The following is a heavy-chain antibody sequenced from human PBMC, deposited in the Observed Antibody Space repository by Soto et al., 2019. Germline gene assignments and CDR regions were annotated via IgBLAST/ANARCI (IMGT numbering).Heavy chain of an antibody. CDR1: GGSFTDYY. V-gene: IGHV4-34*02. D-gene: IGHD3-10*01. CDR3: ARGEWMIRGADYYYYMDV. CDR2: IKHKTNT. J-gene: IGHJ6*03. Sequence: QVQLQQWGAGLLRPSETLSLTCAVYGGSFTDYYWTWIRQPPGKGLEWIGEIKHKTNTHYNPSPESRATFPVETSKNQFSLRLTSVTAADTALYYCARGEWMIRGADYYYYMDVWGKGTTVTVSS.